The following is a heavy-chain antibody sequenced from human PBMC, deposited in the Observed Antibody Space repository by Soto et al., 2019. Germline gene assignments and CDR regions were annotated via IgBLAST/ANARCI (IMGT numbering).Heavy chain of an antibody. J-gene: IGHJ4*02. D-gene: IGHD6-19*01. V-gene: IGHV1-18*04. CDR3: ARSLAVAPFDF. CDR1: GYPFTNFG. CDR2: VSGYNVNT. Sequence: QVQLVQSGAEVKKPGASVKVSCKASGYPFTNFGITCLRQAPGQGLEWMGWVSGYNVNTRYEENIQGRVTMTRDTSTSTAYMELRNLRSDDTAVYFCARSLAVAPFDFWGQGTLVTVSS.